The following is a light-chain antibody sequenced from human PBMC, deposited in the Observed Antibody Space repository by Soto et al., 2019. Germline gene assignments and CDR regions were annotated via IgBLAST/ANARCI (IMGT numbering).Light chain of an antibody. CDR2: KNN. Sequence: QSVLTQPPSVSAAPGQKVTISCSGSSSNIGNNYVSWYQQLPGTAPKLLIYKNNKRPSGIPYRFSGSKPGTSATLGSTGLQTGDEADYYCGTWDSSLSAYVFGTGTKVTV. CDR1: SSNIGNNY. V-gene: IGLV1-51*02. CDR3: GTWDSSLSAYV. J-gene: IGLJ1*01.